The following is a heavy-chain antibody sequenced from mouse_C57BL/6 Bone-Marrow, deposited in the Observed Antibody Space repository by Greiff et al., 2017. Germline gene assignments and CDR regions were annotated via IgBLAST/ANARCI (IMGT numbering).Heavy chain of an antibody. J-gene: IGHJ4*01. CDR3: TVGYGSRRDDAMDY. D-gene: IGHD1-1*01. V-gene: IGHV6-3*01. CDR2: IRLKSDNYAT. CDR1: GFTFSNYW. Sequence: EVMLVESGGGLVQPGGSMKLSCVASGFTFSNYWMNWVRQSPEKGLEWVAQIRLKSDNYATHYAESVKGRFTISRDDSKSSVYLQMNNLRAEDTGIYYCTVGYGSRRDDAMDYWGQGTSVTVSS.